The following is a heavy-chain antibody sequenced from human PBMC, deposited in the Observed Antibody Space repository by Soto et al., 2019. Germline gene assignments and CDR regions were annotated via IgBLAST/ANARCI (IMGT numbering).Heavy chain of an antibody. CDR1: GYNFTDYW. CDR2: IDPGDSYT. D-gene: IGHD3-16*01. V-gene: IGHV5-10-1*01. J-gene: IGHJ5*02. Sequence: GESLKISCQGSGYNFTDYWINWVRQVPGKGLEWLGRIDPGDSYTRYGPSFRGHVTISVDKAINTVYLQWSSLKASDSVMYYCARYYYGITEPWGQGTLVTVSS. CDR3: ARYYYGITEP.